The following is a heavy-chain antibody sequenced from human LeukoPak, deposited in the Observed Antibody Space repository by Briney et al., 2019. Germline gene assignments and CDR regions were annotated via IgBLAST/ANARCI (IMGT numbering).Heavy chain of an antibody. CDR3: AKGELGYCSGGSCYSTRIPQH. Sequence: GGSLRLSYAASGFTFSSYGMHWVRQAPGKGLEWVSAISGSGGSTYYADSVKGRFTISRDNSKNTLYLQMNSLRAEDTAVYYCAKGELGYCSGGSCYSTRIPQHWGQGTLVTVSS. CDR2: ISGSGGST. V-gene: IGHV3-23*01. D-gene: IGHD2-15*01. J-gene: IGHJ1*01. CDR1: GFTFSSYG.